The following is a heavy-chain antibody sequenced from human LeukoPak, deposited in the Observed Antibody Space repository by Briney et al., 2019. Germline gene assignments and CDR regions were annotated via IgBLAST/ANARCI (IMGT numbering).Heavy chain of an antibody. CDR3: AKDGVSSSVWAFDI. CDR1: GFTFSNYG. J-gene: IGHJ3*02. D-gene: IGHD3-10*01. CDR2: IRNDGSTK. Sequence: GGSLRLSCAASGFTFSNYGMHWVRQAPGKGLEWVAFIRNDGSTKYYVDSVKGRFVISRDNSRNTLYLYMNSLKPEDSAVYYCAKDGVSSSVWAFDIWGQGTMVTVSS. V-gene: IGHV3-30*02.